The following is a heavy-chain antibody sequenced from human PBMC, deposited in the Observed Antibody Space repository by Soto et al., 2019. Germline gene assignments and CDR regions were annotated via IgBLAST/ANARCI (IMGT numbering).Heavy chain of an antibody. V-gene: IGHV5-10-1*01. CDR3: ARHQSGSGNSNFDF. CDR1: EYSFRIYW. CDR2: VDPNDSFA. D-gene: IGHD3-10*01. J-gene: IGHJ4*02. Sequence: GESLKISCQAFEYSFRIYWISWVRQKPGGGLEWMGRVDPNDSFATYSPSFEGHVSISVDKSTNIVYLQWRSLRASDTATYYCARHQSGSGNSNFDFWGQGTPVTVSS.